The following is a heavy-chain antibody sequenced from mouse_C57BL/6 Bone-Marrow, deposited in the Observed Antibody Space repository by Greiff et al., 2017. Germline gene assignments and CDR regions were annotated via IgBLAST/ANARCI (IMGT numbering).Heavy chain of an antibody. V-gene: IGHV1-47*01. CDR1: GYTFTTYP. D-gene: IGHD1-1*01. CDR3: ARRNYYGSSYGGYFDV. CDR2: FHPYNDDT. J-gene: IGHJ1*03. Sequence: QVQLKESGAELVKPGASVKMSCKASGYTFTTYPIEWMKQNHGKSLEWIGNFHPYNDDTKYNEKLKGKATLTVEKSSSTVYLELSRLTSDDSAVYYCARRNYYGSSYGGYFDVWGTGTTVTVSS.